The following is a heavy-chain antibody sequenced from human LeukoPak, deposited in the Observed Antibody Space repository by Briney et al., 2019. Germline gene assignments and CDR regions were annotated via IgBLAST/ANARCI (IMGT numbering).Heavy chain of an antibody. J-gene: IGHJ5*02. CDR2: ISAYNGNT. CDR3: ARDAEPTAMVTGSWFDP. V-gene: IGHV1-18*01. D-gene: IGHD5-18*01. CDR1: GYTFTNYG. Sequence: ASVKVSCKASGYTFTNYGISWVRQAPGQGLEWMGWISAYNGNTHYAQNLQGRVTMTTDTSTSTAYMELSSLRSEDTAVYYCARDAEPTAMVTGSWFDPWGQGTLVTVSS.